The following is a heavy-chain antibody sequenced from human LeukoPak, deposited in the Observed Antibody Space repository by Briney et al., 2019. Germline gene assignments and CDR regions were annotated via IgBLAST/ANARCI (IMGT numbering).Heavy chain of an antibody. CDR3: AADGVVVAATSGPHYYYYGMDV. V-gene: IGHV1-58*02. D-gene: IGHD2-15*01. J-gene: IGHJ6*02. Sequence: GTSVEVSCKASGFTFTSSAMQWVRQARGQRLEWIGWIVVGSGNTNYAQKFQERVTITRDMSTSTAYMELSSLRSEDTAVYYCAADGVVVAATSGPHYYYYGMDVWGQGTTVTVSS. CDR2: IVVGSGNT. CDR1: GFTFTSSA.